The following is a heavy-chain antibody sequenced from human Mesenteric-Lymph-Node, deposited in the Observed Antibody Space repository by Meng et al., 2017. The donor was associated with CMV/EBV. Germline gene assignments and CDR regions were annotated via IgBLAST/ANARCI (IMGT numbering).Heavy chain of an antibody. D-gene: IGHD2-15*01. CDR3: ARGLVAAYYYAMDV. CDR2: IYNSVST. Sequence: SETLSLTCTVSGDSVSGGSYYWTWIRQAPGKGLEWIGYIYNSVSTNYNPSLKSRVTISVDTSKNQFSLKLSSVTAADTAVYYCARGLVAAYYYAMDVWGQGTTVTVSS. J-gene: IGHJ6*02. V-gene: IGHV4-61*01. CDR1: GDSVSGGSYY.